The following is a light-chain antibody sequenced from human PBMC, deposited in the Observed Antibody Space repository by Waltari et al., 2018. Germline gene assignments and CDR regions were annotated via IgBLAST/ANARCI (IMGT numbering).Light chain of an antibody. Sequence: DVVMTQSPLSLAATLGQPASISCRSSQSRLYRDGNTYLNWFHQRPGQSPRRLIYQVSNRDSGVPNRFSGSGSGTDFTLTISRVEAEDVGIFFCMQGTQWPGTFGQGTKVEIK. V-gene: IGKV2-30*01. CDR1: QSRLYRDGNTY. J-gene: IGKJ1*01. CDR2: QVS. CDR3: MQGTQWPGT.